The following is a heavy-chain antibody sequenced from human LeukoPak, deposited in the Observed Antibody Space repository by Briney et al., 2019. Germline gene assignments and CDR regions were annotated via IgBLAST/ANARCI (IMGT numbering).Heavy chain of an antibody. J-gene: IGHJ4*02. Sequence: GRSLRLSCAASGFTFSSYAMHWVRQAPGKGLEWVAVISYDGSNKYYADSVKGRFTISRDNSKNTLYLQMNSLRAEDTAVYYCARDSSGPDYWGQGTLVTVSS. CDR2: ISYDGSNK. CDR1: GFTFSSYA. D-gene: IGHD3-22*01. V-gene: IGHV3-30-3*01. CDR3: ARDSSGPDY.